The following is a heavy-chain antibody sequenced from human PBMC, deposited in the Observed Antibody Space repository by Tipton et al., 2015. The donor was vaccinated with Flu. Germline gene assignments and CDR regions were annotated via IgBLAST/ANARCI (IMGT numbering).Heavy chain of an antibody. Sequence: SLRLSCAASGFTFDDYAMHWVRQAPGKGLEWVSGISWNSGSIGYADSVKGRFTISRDNAKNSLYLQMNSLRAEDTALYYCAKDSRLGYCSGGSCYTPASAEYFQHWGQGTLVTVSS. CDR2: ISWNSGSI. CDR1: GFTFDDYA. V-gene: IGHV3-9*01. CDR3: AKDSRLGYCSGGSCYTPASAEYFQH. J-gene: IGHJ1*01. D-gene: IGHD2-15*01.